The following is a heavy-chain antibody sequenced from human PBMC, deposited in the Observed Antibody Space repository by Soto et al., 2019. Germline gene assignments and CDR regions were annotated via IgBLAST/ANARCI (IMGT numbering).Heavy chain of an antibody. CDR2: IYHSGST. CDR1: GGSISSGDYY. V-gene: IGHV4-30-4*01. D-gene: IGHD2-15*01. J-gene: IGHJ5*02. Sequence: KSSETLSLTCTVSGGSISSGDYYWSWIRQPPGKGLEWIGYIYHSGSTYYNPSLKSRVTISVDTSKNQFSLKLSSVTAADTAVYYCAREPLLSPTHCSAGSSYSDWFDPWGQGTLVTVSS. CDR3: AREPLLSPTHCSAGSSYSDWFDP.